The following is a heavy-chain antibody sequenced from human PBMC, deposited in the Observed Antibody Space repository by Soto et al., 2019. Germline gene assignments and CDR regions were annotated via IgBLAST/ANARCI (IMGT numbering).Heavy chain of an antibody. V-gene: IGHV3-33*01. CDR2: IWYDGSKN. D-gene: IGHD1-26*01. J-gene: IGHJ6*02. Sequence: QVQLVESGGGVVQPGRSLRLSCAASGFTFSSYGMHWVRQAPGKGLEWVAVIWYDGSKNYYGDSVKGRFTISRDNSKNTLYLEMNSLRAEDTAVYYCARDRGATPVYGMDVWGQGTTVTVSS. CDR1: GFTFSSYG. CDR3: ARDRGATPVYGMDV.